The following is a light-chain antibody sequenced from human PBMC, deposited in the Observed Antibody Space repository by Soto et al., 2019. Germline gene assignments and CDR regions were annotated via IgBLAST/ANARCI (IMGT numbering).Light chain of an antibody. CDR3: QQYDTLPFT. CDR1: QSVGSSN. J-gene: IGKJ3*01. CDR2: GAS. Sequence: EIVLTQSPGTLSLSPGERATLSCRASQSVGSSNLAWYQQKPGQAPRLLISGASSRATGIPDRFSGSGSGADFTLTISRLEPEDSAVYYCQQYDTLPFTFGPGTIVDIK. V-gene: IGKV3-20*01.